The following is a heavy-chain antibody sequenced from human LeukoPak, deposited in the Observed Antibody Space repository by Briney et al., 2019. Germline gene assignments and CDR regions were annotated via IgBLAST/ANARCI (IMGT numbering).Heavy chain of an antibody. J-gene: IGHJ3*02. V-gene: IGHV3-21*01. Sequence: PGGSLRLSCAASGFTFSSYSMNWVRQAPGKGLEWVSSISSSSSYIYYADSVKGRFTISRDNAKNSLYLQMNSLRAEDTAAYYCARDHGDYATDAFDIWGQGTMVTVSS. CDR3: ARDHGDYATDAFDI. CDR2: ISSSSSYI. CDR1: GFTFSSYS. D-gene: IGHD4-17*01.